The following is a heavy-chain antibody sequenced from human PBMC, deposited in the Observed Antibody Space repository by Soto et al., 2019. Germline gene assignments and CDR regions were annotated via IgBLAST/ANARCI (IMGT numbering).Heavy chain of an antibody. J-gene: IGHJ5*02. D-gene: IGHD3-16*01. V-gene: IGHV1-8*01. CDR2: MNPGSGDT. CDR3: ARMETFGSLNWFDP. CDR1: GYSFTNND. Sequence: WASLKVSCKASGYSFTNNDVSWVRQATGQGLEWMGWMNPGSGDTGYAQKFQGRVTMTRDTSIATAYMELSSLRSDDTAIYYCARMETFGSLNWFDPWGRGTLVTVSS.